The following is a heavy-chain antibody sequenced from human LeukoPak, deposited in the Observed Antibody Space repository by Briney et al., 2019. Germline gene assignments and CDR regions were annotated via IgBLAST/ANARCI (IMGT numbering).Heavy chain of an antibody. J-gene: IGHJ3*02. CDR1: GDSLNRGSYY. CDR2: ISASGNT. CDR3: ARGVTVFGGAPKGALDI. V-gene: IGHV4-61*02. Sequence: PSETLSLTCSVSGDSLNRGSYYWNWIWQPAGKGLEWLGRISASGNTNYNPSLKSRVTISVDASKNQFSLRLTSVTAADTAVYFCARGVTVFGGAPKGALDIWGRGTMVTVSS. D-gene: IGHD3-3*01.